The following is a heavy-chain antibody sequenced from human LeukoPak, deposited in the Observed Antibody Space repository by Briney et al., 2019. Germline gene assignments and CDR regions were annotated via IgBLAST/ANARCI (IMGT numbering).Heavy chain of an antibody. CDR3: ARHITGTTYDY. D-gene: IGHD1-7*01. CDR1: AVSISSADYY. Sequence: SQTLSLTCTVSAVSISSADYYWSWIRQPPGRGLEWIGYISYSGSTYYNPSLESRLTISVDTSKNQFSLRLTSVTAADTAVYYCARHITGTTYDYWGQGTLVTVSS. V-gene: IGHV4-30-4*01. J-gene: IGHJ4*02. CDR2: ISYSGST.